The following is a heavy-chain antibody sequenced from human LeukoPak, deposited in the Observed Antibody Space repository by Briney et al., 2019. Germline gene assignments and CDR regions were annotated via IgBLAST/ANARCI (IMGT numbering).Heavy chain of an antibody. CDR1: GGSISSHY. J-gene: IGHJ6*03. Sequence: PSETLSLTCTVSGGSISSHYWSWIRQPPGKGLEWIGEINHSGSTNYTPSLKSRVTISVDTSKNQFSLILSSVTAADTAVYYCARGSSSLNYYYYYMDVWGKGTTVTVSS. V-gene: IGHV4-34*01. CDR3: ARGSSSLNYYYYYMDV. CDR2: INHSGST. D-gene: IGHD2-2*01.